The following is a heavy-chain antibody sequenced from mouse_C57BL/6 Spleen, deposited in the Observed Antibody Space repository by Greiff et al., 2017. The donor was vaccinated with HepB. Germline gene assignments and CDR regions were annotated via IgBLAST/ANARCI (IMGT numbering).Heavy chain of an antibody. CDR2: IHHNSGST. CDR1: GYTFTSYW. Sequence: VQLQQPGAELVKPGASVKLSCKASGYTFTSYWMHWVKQRPGQGLEWIGMIHHNSGSTNYNEKFKSKATLTVDKSSSTAYMQLSSLTSEDSAFYYCARKGHDAMDYWGQGTSVTVSS. CDR3: ARKGHDAMDY. V-gene: IGHV1-64*01. J-gene: IGHJ4*01.